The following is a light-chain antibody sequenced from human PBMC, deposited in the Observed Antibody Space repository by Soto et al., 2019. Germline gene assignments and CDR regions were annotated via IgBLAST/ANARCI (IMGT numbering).Light chain of an antibody. CDR1: TGAVTSGYL. V-gene: IGLV7-43*01. CDR3: LLHYGGSWF. CDR2: TTA. Sequence: QAVVTQEPSLTVSPGGTVTLTCGSSTGAVTSGYLPNWFQQKPGQAPRTLIYTTANKHPWTPARFSGSLVGGKAALTLSDVQPEDEAEYYCLLHYGGSWFFGGGTKVTVL. J-gene: IGLJ3*02.